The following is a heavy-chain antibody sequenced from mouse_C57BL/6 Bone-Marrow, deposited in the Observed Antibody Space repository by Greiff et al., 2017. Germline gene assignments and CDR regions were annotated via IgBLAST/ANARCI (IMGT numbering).Heavy chain of an antibody. CDR2: IDPEDGDT. CDR1: GFNIKDDY. J-gene: IGHJ4*01. CDR3: TPLLRSVLYSMDY. V-gene: IGHV14-4*01. Sequence: EVQLQESGAELVRPGASVKLSCTASGFNIKDDYMNWVQQRPEQGLEWIGWIDPEDGDTAYAPQFQGKATITADTSSNTGYLQPSSLTSEDTAAYYCTPLLRSVLYSMDYWGQGTSVTVSS. D-gene: IGHD1-1*01.